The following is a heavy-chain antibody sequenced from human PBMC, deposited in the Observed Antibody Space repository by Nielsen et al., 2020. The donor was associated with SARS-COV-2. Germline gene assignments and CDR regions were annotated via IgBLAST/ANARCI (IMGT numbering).Heavy chain of an antibody. CDR2: ISDTGTYM. CDR1: GFSLRSSS. CDR3: ARGTYSGSSLGVDY. Sequence: GESLKISCAASGFSLRSSSMNWVRQAPGKGLEWVSSISDTGTYMHFADSVSGRFTISRDNSKNTLYLQMNSLRAEDTAVYYCARGTYSGSSLGVDYWGQGTLVTVSS. V-gene: IGHV3-21*01. D-gene: IGHD1-26*01. J-gene: IGHJ4*02.